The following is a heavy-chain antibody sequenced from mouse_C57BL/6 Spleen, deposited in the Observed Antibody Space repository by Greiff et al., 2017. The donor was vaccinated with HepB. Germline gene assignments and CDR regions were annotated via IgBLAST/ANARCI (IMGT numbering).Heavy chain of an antibody. CDR2: INPNNGGT. Sequence: EVQLQQSGPELVKPGASVKISCKASGYTFTDYYMNWVKQSPGKSLEWIGDINPNNGGTSYNQKFKGKATLTVDKSSSTAYMELRSLTSEDSAVYYCAGFYGSSYEFAYWGQGTLVTVSA. J-gene: IGHJ3*01. V-gene: IGHV1-26*01. CDR3: AGFYGSSYEFAY. CDR1: GYTFTDYY. D-gene: IGHD1-1*01.